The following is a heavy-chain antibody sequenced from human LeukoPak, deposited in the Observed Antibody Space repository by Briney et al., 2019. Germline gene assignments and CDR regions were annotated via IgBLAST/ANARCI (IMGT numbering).Heavy chain of an antibody. CDR1: RYTFTTYA. CDR3: ARGVEQLVPSAFDY. J-gene: IGHJ4*02. Sequence: ASVKVSCKASRYTFTTYAMNWVRQAPGQGLEWMGWINTDTGNPTYAQGFTGRFVFSLDTSVSTAYLQISSLKAEDTAVYYCARGVEQLVPSAFDYWGQGTLVTVSS. CDR2: INTDTGNP. V-gene: IGHV7-4-1*02. D-gene: IGHD6-13*01.